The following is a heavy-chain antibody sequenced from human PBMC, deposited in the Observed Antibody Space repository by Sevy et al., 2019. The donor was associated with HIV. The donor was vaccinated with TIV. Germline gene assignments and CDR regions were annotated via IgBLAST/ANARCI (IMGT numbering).Heavy chain of an antibody. CDR2: ISYEGTET. CDR1: GLAFSSHA. D-gene: IGHD6-13*01. J-gene: IGHJ4*01. Sequence: SCAASGLAFSSHAMHWVRQAPGKGLEWVAVISYEGTETFYAASVEGRFTISRDNSKNMLSLQINSLRPEDTAVYYCARDGGYSIKWYPLYWGHGTLVTVSS. CDR3: ARDGGYSIKWYPLY. V-gene: IGHV3-30-3*01.